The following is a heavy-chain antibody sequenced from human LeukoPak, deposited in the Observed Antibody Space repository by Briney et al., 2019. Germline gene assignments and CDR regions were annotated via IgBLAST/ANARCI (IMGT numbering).Heavy chain of an antibody. CDR3: ARSNITMVRGVTNNWFDP. CDR2: INPNSGGT. J-gene: IGHJ5*02. Sequence: ASVKVSCKAPGYTFTGYYMHWVRQAPGQGLEWMGWINPNSGGTNYAQKFQGRVTMTRDTSISTAYMELSRLRSDDTAVYYCARSNITMVRGVTNNWFDPWGQGTLVTVSS. CDR1: GYTFTGYY. D-gene: IGHD3-10*01. V-gene: IGHV1-2*02.